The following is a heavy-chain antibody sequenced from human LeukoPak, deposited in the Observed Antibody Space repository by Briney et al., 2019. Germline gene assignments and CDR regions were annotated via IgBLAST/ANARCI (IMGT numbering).Heavy chain of an antibody. CDR3: ARFGIAVRPGDYYFDY. V-gene: IGHV4-4*07. D-gene: IGHD6-6*01. CDR2: IYASGNT. CDR1: GGSISSYY. Sequence: SETLSLTCTVSGGSISSYYWSWIRQPAGKGLEWIGRIYASGNTNYNPSLKSRVTMSVDTSKNQFSLKLSSVTAADTAVYYCARFGIAVRPGDYYFDYWGQGTLVTVSS. J-gene: IGHJ4*02.